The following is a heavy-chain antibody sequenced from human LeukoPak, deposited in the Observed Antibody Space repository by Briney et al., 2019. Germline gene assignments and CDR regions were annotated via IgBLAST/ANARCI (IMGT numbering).Heavy chain of an antibody. D-gene: IGHD2-2*01. Sequence: GGSLRLSCAASGSTFSSFDMNWVRQAPGKGLEWVSSISTSSRYIYYRDSVKGRFTISRDDAKNSLYLQMNSLRVEDTAVYYCARADCSGSTCYLRRSWFDPWGQGTLVTVSS. CDR1: GSTFSSFD. J-gene: IGHJ5*02. CDR3: ARADCSGSTCYLRRSWFDP. CDR2: ISTSSRYI. V-gene: IGHV3-21*01.